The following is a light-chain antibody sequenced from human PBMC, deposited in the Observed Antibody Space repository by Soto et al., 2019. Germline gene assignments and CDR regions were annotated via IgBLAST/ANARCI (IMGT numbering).Light chain of an antibody. J-gene: IGKJ1*01. CDR3: QQGSNWPWT. CDR1: PSVSTY. Sequence: VLTRSPASLSLSPGDRATLSCRASPSVSTYLAWYQQKPGQAPRLLIYDASNRATGIPARFSGSGSGTDFTLTISSLEPEDFAVYYCQQGSNWPWTFGQGTKVDIK. CDR2: DAS. V-gene: IGKV3-11*01.